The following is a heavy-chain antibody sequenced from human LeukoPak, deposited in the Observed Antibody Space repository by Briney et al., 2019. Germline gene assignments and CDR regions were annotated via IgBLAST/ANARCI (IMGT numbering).Heavy chain of an antibody. CDR3: ARGFPRYGDYAFDY. CDR2: VNPNSGNT. J-gene: IGHJ4*02. V-gene: IGHV1-8*01. CDR1: GYPFANYD. Sequence: ASVTVSCKASGYPFANYDINWVRQATGQGLEWMGWVNPNSGNTGYAPRFQGRITLTTNTSVNTAYLELNSLRSADTAVYYCARGFPRYGDYAFDYWGQGTLVTVSS. D-gene: IGHD4-17*01.